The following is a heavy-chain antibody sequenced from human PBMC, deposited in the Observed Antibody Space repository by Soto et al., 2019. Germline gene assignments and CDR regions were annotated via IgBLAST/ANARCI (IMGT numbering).Heavy chain of an antibody. D-gene: IGHD6-13*01. CDR2: IRGSGEVT. Sequence: QLLESGGGFVQPGGSLHLSCEASGPSFSSYAMTWIRKTPGKGLEWVSGIRGSGEVTLYADSVRGRVTISRDNSKNTVYLQLTSLRPEQTAVYYCAGPVGGYQVLFGTWYGTRSDFWGQGTLVTVSS. CDR3: AGPVGGYQVLFGTWYGTRSDF. CDR1: GPSFSSYA. J-gene: IGHJ4*02. V-gene: IGHV3-23*01.